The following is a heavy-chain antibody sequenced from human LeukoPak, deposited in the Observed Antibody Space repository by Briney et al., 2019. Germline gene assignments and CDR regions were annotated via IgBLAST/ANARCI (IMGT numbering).Heavy chain of an antibody. Sequence: GGSLRLSCAASGFTFSDYYMSWIRQAPGKGLEWVSYISSSSSYTNYADSVKGRFTISRDNSKNTLYLQMNSLRAEDTAVYYCAKSKTYYYDSNGYYFVASWGQGTLLTVSS. CDR2: ISSSSSYT. J-gene: IGHJ5*02. D-gene: IGHD3-22*01. V-gene: IGHV3-11*03. CDR1: GFTFSDYY. CDR3: AKSKTYYYDSNGYYFVAS.